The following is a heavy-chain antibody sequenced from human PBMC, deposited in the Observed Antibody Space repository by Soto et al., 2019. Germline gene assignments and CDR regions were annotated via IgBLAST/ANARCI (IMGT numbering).Heavy chain of an antibody. CDR1: GDSVSSNSAT. J-gene: IGHJ4*02. CDR2: TYYRSKWYS. D-gene: IGHD2-2*01. V-gene: IGHV6-1*01. Sequence: SPTLSLPCAISGDSVSSNSATWNWIRQSPSRGLEWLGRTYYRSKWYSAYAVSVKSRLTINPDTSKNQFSLQLNSVTPDDTAVYYCAKGPSRLDYWGQGTLVTVSS. CDR3: AKGPSRLDY.